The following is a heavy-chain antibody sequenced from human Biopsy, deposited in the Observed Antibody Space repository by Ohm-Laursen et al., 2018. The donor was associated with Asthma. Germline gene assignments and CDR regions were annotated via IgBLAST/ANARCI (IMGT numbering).Heavy chain of an antibody. CDR1: GDSFSNYA. Sequence: SVKVSCKASGDSFSNYAISWVRQAPGQGLEWMGGLIPVLGTPDHAQMFEGRVTITADESTSTAYMELSSLSSEGTAVYYCARTFGVASPAAFDVWGQGTMVTVSS. J-gene: IGHJ3*01. D-gene: IGHD3-3*01. CDR2: LIPVLGTP. CDR3: ARTFGVASPAAFDV. V-gene: IGHV1-69*13.